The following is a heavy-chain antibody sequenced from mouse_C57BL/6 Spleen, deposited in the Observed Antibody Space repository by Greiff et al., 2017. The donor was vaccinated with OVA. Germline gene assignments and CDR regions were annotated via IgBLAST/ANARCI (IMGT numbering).Heavy chain of an antibody. CDR1: GYAFTNYL. J-gene: IGHJ1*03. Sequence: QVQLQQSGAELVRPGTSVKVSCKASGYAFTNYLLEWVKQRPGQGLEWIGVINPGSGGTNYNEKFKGKATLTADKSSSTAYMQLSSLTSEDSAVYFCARDGSSPGYFDVWGTGTTVTVSS. D-gene: IGHD1-1*01. V-gene: IGHV1-54*01. CDR2: INPGSGGT. CDR3: ARDGSSPGYFDV.